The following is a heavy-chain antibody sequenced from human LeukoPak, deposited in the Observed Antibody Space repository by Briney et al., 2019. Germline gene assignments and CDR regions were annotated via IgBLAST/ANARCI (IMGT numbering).Heavy chain of an antibody. CDR3: ARAVYGFDAFDI. CDR2: ISSSNSYI. V-gene: IGHV3-21*01. Sequence: GGSLRLSCAASGFTFSSYSMNWVRPAPGKGLEWVSSISSSNSYIYYADSVKGRFTISRDNAKNSLYLQMNSLRAEDTAVYYCARAVYGFDAFDIWGQGTMVTVSS. D-gene: IGHD4-17*01. CDR1: GFTFSSYS. J-gene: IGHJ3*02.